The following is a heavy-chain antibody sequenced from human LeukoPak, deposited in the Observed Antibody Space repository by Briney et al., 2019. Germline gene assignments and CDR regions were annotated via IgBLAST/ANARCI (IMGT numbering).Heavy chain of an antibody. CDR1: GYSFTRHA. D-gene: IGHD4-17*01. J-gene: IGHJ4*02. CDR2: INAGNGNT. CDR3: AREVYGRFDY. V-gene: IGHV1-3*01. Sequence: VASVKVSCKASGYSFTRHAMHWVRQAPGQRLEWIGWINAGNGNTNYAQKFRGRVTMTTDTSTSTAYMDLRSLRSDDTAVYYCAREVYGRFDYWGQGTLVTVSS.